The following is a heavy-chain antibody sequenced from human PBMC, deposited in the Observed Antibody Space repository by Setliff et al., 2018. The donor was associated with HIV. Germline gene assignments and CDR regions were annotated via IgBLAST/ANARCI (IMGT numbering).Heavy chain of an antibody. CDR1: GYSFTSYG. CDR3: ARGYASGSGSYYFDY. V-gene: IGHV1-18*01. CDR2: ISAYNGNT. J-gene: IGHJ4*02. D-gene: IGHD2-2*01. Sequence: ASVKVSCKASGYSFTSYGITWVRQAPGQGLEWMGWISAYNGNTNYAQNLQDRVTMTTDTSTSTAYMELSSLRSEDTAVYYCARGYASGSGSYYFDYWGQGTLVTVSS.